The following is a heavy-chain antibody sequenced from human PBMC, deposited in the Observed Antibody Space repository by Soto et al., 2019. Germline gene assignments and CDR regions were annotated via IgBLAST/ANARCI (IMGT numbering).Heavy chain of an antibody. V-gene: IGHV3-73*02. CDR3: ARAPYYGD. CDR2: IRSRAHSHAT. CDR1: GFTFSDSS. D-gene: IGHD3-10*01. Sequence: EVQLVESGGNLVQSGGSLKLSCAASGFTFSDSSIHWVRQASGKGLEWLGRIRSRAHSHATAYAASLTGRFIISRDDSKNTAYLQMNSLQIDDTAVYFCARAPYYGDWGQGTEVTVSP. J-gene: IGHJ3*01.